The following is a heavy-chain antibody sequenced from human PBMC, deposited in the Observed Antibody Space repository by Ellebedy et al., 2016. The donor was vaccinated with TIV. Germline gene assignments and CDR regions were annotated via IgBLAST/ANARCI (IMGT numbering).Heavy chain of an antibody. V-gene: IGHV1-69*13. Sequence: ASVKVSCKASGGAFSSYAISWVRQAPGQGLEWMGGIIPIFGTANYAQKFQGRVTITADESTSTAYMELSSLRSEDTAVYYCARDETIGRVRGRWVPAAMRGGVFDYWGQGTLVTVSS. CDR3: ARDETIGRVRGRWVPAAMRGGVFDY. J-gene: IGHJ4*02. D-gene: IGHD2-2*01. CDR1: GGAFSSYA. CDR2: IIPIFGTA.